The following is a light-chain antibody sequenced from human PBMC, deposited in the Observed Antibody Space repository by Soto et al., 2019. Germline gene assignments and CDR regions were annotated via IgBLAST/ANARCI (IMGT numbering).Light chain of an antibody. CDR2: HAS. J-gene: IGKJ5*01. CDR1: QDINNF. V-gene: IGKV1-33*01. CDR3: QQYNDFPIT. Sequence: DIQMTQSPSSLSASVGDRVTITCQASQDINNFLNWYQQKPGKAPKLLIYHASKLESGVPSRFSGSGSGTDFTFTISSLHPEDIAAYYCQQYNDFPITLGQGTRLEIK.